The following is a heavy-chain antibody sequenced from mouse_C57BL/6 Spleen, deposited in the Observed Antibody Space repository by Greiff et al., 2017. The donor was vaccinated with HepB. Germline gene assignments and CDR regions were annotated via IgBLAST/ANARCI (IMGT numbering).Heavy chain of an antibody. Sequence: EVQLVESGGGLVKPGGSLKLSCAASGFTFSDYGLHWVRQAPEKGLEWVAYISSGSSTIYYADTVKGRFTISRDNAKNTLFLQMTSLRAEDTAMYYGERDDYGYFDYWGQGATLTVSS. V-gene: IGHV5-17*01. CDR1: GFTFSDYG. D-gene: IGHD2-4*01. CDR2: ISSGSSTI. J-gene: IGHJ2*01. CDR3: ERDDYGYFDY.